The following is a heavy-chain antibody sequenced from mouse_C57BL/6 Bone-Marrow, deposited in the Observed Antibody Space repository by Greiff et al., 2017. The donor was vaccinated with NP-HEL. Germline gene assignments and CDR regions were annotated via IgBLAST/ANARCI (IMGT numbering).Heavy chain of an antibody. CDR1: GYAFSSYW. Sequence: VQLQESGAELVKPGASVKISCKASGYAFSSYWMNWVKQRPGKGLEWIGQIYPGDGDTNYNGKFKGKATLTADKSSSTAYMQLSSLTSEDSAVYFCARSTTGTWGFAYWGQGTLVTVSA. CDR2: IYPGDGDT. CDR3: ARSTTGTWGFAY. J-gene: IGHJ3*01. D-gene: IGHD4-1*02. V-gene: IGHV1-80*01.